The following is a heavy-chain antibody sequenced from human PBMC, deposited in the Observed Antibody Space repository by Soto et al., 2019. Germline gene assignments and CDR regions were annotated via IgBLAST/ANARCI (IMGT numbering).Heavy chain of an antibody. CDR3: ARGSYHYYDSSGYYSY. V-gene: IGHV3-48*03. Sequence: PGGSLRLSCAASGFTFSSYEMNWVRQAPGKGLEWVSYISSSGSTIYYADSVKGRFTISRDNAKNSLYLQMNSLRAEDTAVYYCARGSYHYYDSSGYYSYWGQGTLVTV. D-gene: IGHD3-22*01. J-gene: IGHJ4*02. CDR1: GFTFSSYE. CDR2: ISSSGSTI.